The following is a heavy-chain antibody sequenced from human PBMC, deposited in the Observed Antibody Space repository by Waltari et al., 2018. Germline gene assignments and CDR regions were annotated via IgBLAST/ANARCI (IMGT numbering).Heavy chain of an antibody. CDR2: VYPGDSGT. J-gene: IGHJ3*01. V-gene: IGHV5-51*01. D-gene: IGHD5-12*01. CDR1: GYSFTSYW. Sequence: EVQLVQSGAEVNKPGESLKISCKGSGYSFTSYWIAWVSQMPGKGLEWMGIVYPGDSGTRYSPSFQGQVTISADKSISTAYLQWSSLKASDTAMYYCAVLGAVEMATSGAFDVWGQGTMVTVSS. CDR3: AVLGAVEMATSGAFDV.